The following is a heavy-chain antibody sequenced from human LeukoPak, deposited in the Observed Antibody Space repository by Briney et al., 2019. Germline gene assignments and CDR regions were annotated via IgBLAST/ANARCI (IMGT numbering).Heavy chain of an antibody. J-gene: IGHJ6*02. CDR3: ARAAPAHYYYGMDV. V-gene: IGHV3-74*01. CDR2: INSDGSST. CDR1: GFTFSSYW. Sequence: GGSLRPSCAASGFTFSSYWMHWVRQAPGKGLVWVSRINSDGSSTSYADSVKGRFTISRDNAKNTLYLQMNSLRAEDTAVYYCARAAPAHYYYGMDVWGQGTTVTVSS.